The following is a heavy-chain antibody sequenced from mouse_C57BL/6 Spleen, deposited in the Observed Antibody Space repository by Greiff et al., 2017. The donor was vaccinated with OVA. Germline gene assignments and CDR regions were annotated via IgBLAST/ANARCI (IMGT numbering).Heavy chain of an antibody. CDR1: GYTFTSYW. CDR2: IYPSDSET. Sequence: QVQLKQPGAELVRPGSSVKLSCKASGYTFTSYWMAWVKQRPGQGLEWIGNIYPSDSETHYNQKFKDKATLTVDKSSSTAYMQLSSLTSEDSAVYYCAREYYAMDYWGQGTSVTVSS. CDR3: AREYYAMDY. J-gene: IGHJ4*01. V-gene: IGHV1-61*01.